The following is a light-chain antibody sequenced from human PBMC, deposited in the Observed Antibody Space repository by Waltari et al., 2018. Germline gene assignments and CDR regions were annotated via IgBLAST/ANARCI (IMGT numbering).Light chain of an antibody. CDR2: SAS. J-gene: IGKJ2*01. Sequence: DIQMTQSPSSLSASVGDRVTLTCRASQSISNFLNWYQQKPGEAPKLLIYSASTLQSGVPSRFSGAGSGTDFSLTIISLQPEDFASYYCQQSSTTPSTFGQGTKLEIK. CDR1: QSISNF. V-gene: IGKV1-39*01. CDR3: QQSSTTPST.